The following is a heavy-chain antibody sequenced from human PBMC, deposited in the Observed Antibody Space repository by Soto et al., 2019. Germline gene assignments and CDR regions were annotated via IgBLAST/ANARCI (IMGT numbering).Heavy chain of an antibody. CDR1: GGSISSGGYY. CDR2: IYYSGST. J-gene: IGHJ6*03. V-gene: IGHV4-31*03. D-gene: IGHD2-8*01. Sequence: SETLSLTCTVSGGSISSGGYYWSWIRQHPGKGLEWIGYIYYSGSTYYNPSLKSRVTISVDTSKNQFSLKLSSVTAADTAVYYCARDRTDCTNGVCHEMDYYYYMDVWGKGTTVTVSS. CDR3: ARDRTDCTNGVCHEMDYYYYMDV.